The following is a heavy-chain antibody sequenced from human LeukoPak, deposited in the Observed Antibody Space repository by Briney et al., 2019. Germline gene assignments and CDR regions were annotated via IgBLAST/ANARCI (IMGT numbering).Heavy chain of an antibody. CDR2: IYHSGST. CDR3: ARAIAVAGLQLARAFDI. D-gene: IGHD6-19*01. Sequence: SETLSLTCAVSGGSISSSNWWSWVRQPPGKGLEWIGEIYHSGSTNYNPSLKSRVTISVDRSNNQFSLKLNSVTAADTAVYYCARAIAVAGLQLARAFDIWGQGTMVTVSS. J-gene: IGHJ3*02. V-gene: IGHV4-4*02. CDR1: GGSISSSNW.